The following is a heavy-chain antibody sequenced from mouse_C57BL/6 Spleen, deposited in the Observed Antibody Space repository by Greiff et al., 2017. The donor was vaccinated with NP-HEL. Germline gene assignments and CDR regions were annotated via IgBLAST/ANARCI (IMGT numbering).Heavy chain of an antibody. Sequence: QVQLQQSGAELVKPGASVKISCKASGYAFSSYWMNWVKQRPGKGLEWIGQIYPGDGDTNYNGKFKGKATLTADKSSSTAYMQLSSLTSEDSAVYFCARGHSNHHAMDYWGQGTSVTVSS. J-gene: IGHJ4*01. D-gene: IGHD2-5*01. CDR1: GYAFSSYW. V-gene: IGHV1-80*01. CDR2: IYPGDGDT. CDR3: ARGHSNHHAMDY.